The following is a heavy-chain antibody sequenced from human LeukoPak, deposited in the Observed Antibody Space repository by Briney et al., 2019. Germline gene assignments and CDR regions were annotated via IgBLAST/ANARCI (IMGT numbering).Heavy chain of an antibody. Sequence: SETLSLTCSVSGDSISSLHWSWVRQPAGEGLEWLGRIYSSGSTNYNPSLKSRVIMSVDTSKNQFSLKLSSVTAADMAVYYCARVGRKYCYGGACFNPLDYWGQGILVTVSS. CDR3: ARVGRKYCYGGACFNPLDY. V-gene: IGHV4-4*07. D-gene: IGHD2-21*02. CDR2: IYSSGST. J-gene: IGHJ4*02. CDR1: GDSISSLH.